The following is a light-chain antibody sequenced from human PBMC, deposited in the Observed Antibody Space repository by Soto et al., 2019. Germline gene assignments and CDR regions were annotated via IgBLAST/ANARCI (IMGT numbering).Light chain of an antibody. CDR3: QQSYMDTIT. V-gene: IGKV1-39*01. CDR2: DAS. Sequence: DIQMTQSPSSLSASVGDRVTLTCRASQSISTYLNWYQKKPGKAPNILIYDASRLQSGVPSRFSGSGGGTDFNLSISSVQTEDFATYLCQQSYMDTITFGQGTRVEIK. J-gene: IGKJ5*01. CDR1: QSISTY.